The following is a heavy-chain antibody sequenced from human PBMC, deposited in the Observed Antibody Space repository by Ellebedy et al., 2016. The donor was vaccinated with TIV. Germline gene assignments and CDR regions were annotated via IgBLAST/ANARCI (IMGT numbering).Heavy chain of an antibody. CDR1: GFTFSSYA. V-gene: IGHV3-30-3*01. D-gene: IGHD1-1*01. CDR2: ISYDGSNK. Sequence: GESLKISCAASGFTFSSYAMHWVRQAPGKGLEWVAVISYDGSNKYYADSVKGRFTISRDNSKNTLYLQMNSLRAEDTAVYYCARDGTGTTYFDYWGQGTLVTVSS. CDR3: ARDGTGTTYFDY. J-gene: IGHJ4*02.